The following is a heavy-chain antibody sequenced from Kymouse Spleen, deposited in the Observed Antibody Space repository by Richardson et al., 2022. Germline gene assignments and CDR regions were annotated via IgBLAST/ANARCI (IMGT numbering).Heavy chain of an antibody. J-gene: IGHJ6*02. Sequence: EVQLVESGGGLVKPGGSLRLSCAASGFTFSSYSMNWVRQAPGKGLEWVSSISSSSSYIYYADSVKGRFTISRDNAKNSLYLQMNSLRAEDTAVYYCARDETSCCYPYYYYYGMDVWGQGTTVTVSS. V-gene: IGHV3-21*03. CDR3: ARDETSCCYPYYYYYGMDV. D-gene: IGHD2-2*02. CDR2: ISSSSSYI. CDR1: GFTFSSYS.